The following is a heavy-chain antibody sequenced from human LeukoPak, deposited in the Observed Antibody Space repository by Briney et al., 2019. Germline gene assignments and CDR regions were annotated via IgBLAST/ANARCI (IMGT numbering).Heavy chain of an antibody. V-gene: IGHV3-7*03. D-gene: IGHD3-10*01. Sequence: HPGGSLRLSCAASGFTFSSYWMSWVRQAPGKGLEWVANIKQDGSEKYYVDSVKGRFTISRDNAKNSLYLQMNSLRAEDTAVYYCAKKLGITMLRGGYYIDVWGKGTTVTVSS. J-gene: IGHJ6*03. CDR2: IKQDGSEK. CDR3: AKKLGITMLRGGYYIDV. CDR1: GFTFSSYW.